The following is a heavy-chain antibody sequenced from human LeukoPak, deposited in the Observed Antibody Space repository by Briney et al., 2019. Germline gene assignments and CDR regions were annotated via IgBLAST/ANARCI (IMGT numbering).Heavy chain of an antibody. D-gene: IGHD6-13*01. CDR3: ARSIAAAAPDY. V-gene: IGHV3-21*01. CDR2: ISSSSSYI. Sequence: GGPLSLSWAASGFPFSSYSMTWVRQAPGKGLEWVSSISSSSSYIYYADSVKGRSTISRDNAKNSLYLQMNSLRAEDTAVYYCARSIAAAAPDYWGQGTLVTVSS. J-gene: IGHJ4*02. CDR1: GFPFSSYS.